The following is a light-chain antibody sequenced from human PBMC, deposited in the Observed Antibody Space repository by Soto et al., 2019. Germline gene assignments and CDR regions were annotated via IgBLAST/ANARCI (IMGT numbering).Light chain of an antibody. V-gene: IGKV3-15*01. CDR2: AAS. CDR3: DQYIRWPPWT. CDR1: QSIGSN. Sequence: EIVMTQAPATLAVSPGERVTLSCRASQSIGSNLAWYQHKPGQAPRPLIYAASTTATGIPARFSGSGSGTEFSLTIISLQSGDRAFYSCDQYIRWPPWTFCPGTKVDIK. J-gene: IGKJ1*01.